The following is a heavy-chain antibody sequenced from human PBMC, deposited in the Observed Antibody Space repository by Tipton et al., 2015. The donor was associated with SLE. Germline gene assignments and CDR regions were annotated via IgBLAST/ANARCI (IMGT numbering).Heavy chain of an antibody. CDR3: AKVAGSGTDSRDY. Sequence: SLRLSCAASGFTFDIYTMSWVRQAPGKRLEWVSSINNRLTYIYYAASVRGRFTISRDNAKNSVYLEMNSLRVEDTALYYCAKVAGSGTDSRDYWGQGTLVTVSS. CDR1: GFTFDIYT. J-gene: IGHJ4*02. D-gene: IGHD3/OR15-3a*01. CDR2: INNRLTYI. V-gene: IGHV3-21*04.